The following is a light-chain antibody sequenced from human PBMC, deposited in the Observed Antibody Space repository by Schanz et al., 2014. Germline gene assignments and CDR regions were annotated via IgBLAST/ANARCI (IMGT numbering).Light chain of an antibody. J-gene: IGLJ3*02. V-gene: IGLV2-11*01. CDR3: SSHTSSNTWV. CDR2: DVR. Sequence: QSALTQPRSVSGSPGQSVTISCTGTSSDVGTYNYVSWYQQHPGKAPKVMIYDVRKRPSGVPDRFSGSKSGNTASLTISGLQAEDEADYYCSSHTSSNTWVFGGGTKLTVL. CDR1: SSDVGTYNY.